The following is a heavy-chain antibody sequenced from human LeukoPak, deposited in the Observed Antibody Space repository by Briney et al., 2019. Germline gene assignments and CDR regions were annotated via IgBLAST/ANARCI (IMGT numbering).Heavy chain of an antibody. V-gene: IGHV4-30-4*01. D-gene: IGHD1-26*01. Sequence: SSETLSLTCTVSGGSISSGDYYWSWIRQPPGKGLEWIGYIYYSGSTYYNPSLKSRVTISVDTSKNQFSLKLSSVTAADTAVYYCARVFPSDERVGATLFDYWGQGTLVTVSS. CDR1: GGSISSGDYY. CDR3: ARVFPSDERVGATLFDY. J-gene: IGHJ4*02. CDR2: IYYSGST.